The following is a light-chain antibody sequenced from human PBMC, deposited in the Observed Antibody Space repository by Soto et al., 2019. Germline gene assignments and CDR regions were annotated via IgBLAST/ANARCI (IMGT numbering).Light chain of an antibody. CDR3: QQYDNWPRT. CDR1: QRVATN. V-gene: IGKV3-15*01. Sequence: EIVMTQSPATLSVSPGERVTLSCGASQRVATNLAWYQQKPGQAPRLLIYRASTRATGIPARFSGIGSGTEFTLTISSLQSEDFAVYYCQQYDNWPRTFGQGTKVEIK. CDR2: RAS. J-gene: IGKJ1*01.